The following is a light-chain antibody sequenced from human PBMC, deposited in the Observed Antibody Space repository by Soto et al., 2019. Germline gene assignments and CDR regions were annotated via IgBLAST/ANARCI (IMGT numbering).Light chain of an antibody. CDR2: AAS. CDR3: QQLNRYPPYT. V-gene: IGKV1-9*01. Sequence: DIQLTQSPSFLSASVGDRVTITCRASQGISSYLAWYQQKPGKAPKLLIYAASTLQSGVPSRFGGSGSGTEFTLTISSLQPEDFATYFCQQLNRYPPYTFGQGTKLEIK. CDR1: QGISSY. J-gene: IGKJ2*01.